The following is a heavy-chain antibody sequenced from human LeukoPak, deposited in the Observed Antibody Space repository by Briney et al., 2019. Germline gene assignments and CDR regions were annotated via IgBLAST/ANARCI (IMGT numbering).Heavy chain of an antibody. V-gene: IGHV3-23*01. CDR3: ARVAGWHWFDP. D-gene: IGHD6-19*01. CDR1: GFTFSSYD. Sequence: GGSLRLSCAASGFTFSSYDMTWVRQDPGRGLEGVSSIRPSGDNTYYGDSVKGRFTISRDNSKNTVYLQMNNMRVDDTAVYYCARVAGWHWFDPWGQGTLVTVSS. CDR2: IRPSGDNT. J-gene: IGHJ5*02.